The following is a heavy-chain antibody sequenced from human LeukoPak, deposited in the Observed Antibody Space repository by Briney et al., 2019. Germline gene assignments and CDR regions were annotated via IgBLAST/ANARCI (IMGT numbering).Heavy chain of an antibody. CDR3: ARERADMVRDINDGFDI. D-gene: IGHD3-10*01. CDR2: IYSGGST. J-gene: IGHJ3*02. V-gene: IGHV3-53*01. Sequence: GGSLRLSCAASGFTVSSNYMSWVRQAPGEGLEWVSLIYSGGSTYYADSVKGRFTISRDNSKNTLYLQMNSLRAEDTAVYYCARERADMVRDINDGFDIWGQGTMVTVSS. CDR1: GFTVSSNY.